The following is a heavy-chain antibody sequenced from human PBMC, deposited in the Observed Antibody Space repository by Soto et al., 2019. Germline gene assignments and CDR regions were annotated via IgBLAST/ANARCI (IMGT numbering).Heavy chain of an antibody. D-gene: IGHD6-19*01. CDR1: GYTFTAYA. V-gene: IGHV1-3*01. CDR2: INAGNGDT. CDR3: TLIRFSSGWYFDY. Sequence: QVQLVQSGAEAKKPGASVKVSCKASGYTFTAYAIHWVRQAPGQRLDWMGCINAGNGDTKYSQKFQGRVTITTDTSAATAYMELSSLRSEDTAVYYCTLIRFSSGWYFDYWGQGTLVTVSS. J-gene: IGHJ4*02.